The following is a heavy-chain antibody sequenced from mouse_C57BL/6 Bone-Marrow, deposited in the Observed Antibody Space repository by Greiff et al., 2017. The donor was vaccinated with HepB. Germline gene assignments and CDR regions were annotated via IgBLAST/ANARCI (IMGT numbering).Heavy chain of an antibody. CDR2: IYPGDGDT. Sequence: QVQLQQSGPELVKPGASVKISCKASGYAFSSSWMNWVKQRPGKGLEWIGRIYPGDGDTNYNGKFKGKATLTADKSSSTAYMQLSSLTSEDSAVYFCARSYGSISWFAYWGQGTLVTVSA. D-gene: IGHD1-1*01. CDR1: GYAFSSSW. V-gene: IGHV1-82*01. J-gene: IGHJ3*01. CDR3: ARSYGSISWFAY.